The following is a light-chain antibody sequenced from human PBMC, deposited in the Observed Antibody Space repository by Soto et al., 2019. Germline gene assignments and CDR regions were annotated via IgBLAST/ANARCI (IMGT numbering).Light chain of an antibody. J-gene: IGLJ1*01. CDR2: SNN. CDR3: AAWDDSLNGYV. Sequence: QSVLTQPPSASGTPGQRVTISCSGSSSNIGSNTVNWYQQLPGTAPKLLIYSNNQRPSGVHDRFSGSKSGTSASLAISGLQSEDEAAYYCAAWDDSLNGYVFGTGTKLTVL. V-gene: IGLV1-44*01. CDR1: SSNIGSNT.